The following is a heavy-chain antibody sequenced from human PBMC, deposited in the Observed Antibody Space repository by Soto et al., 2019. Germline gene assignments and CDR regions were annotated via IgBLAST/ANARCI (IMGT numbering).Heavy chain of an antibody. V-gene: IGHV3-9*01. CDR3: AKDVGRSCWCISGS. CDR2: ISWNSGSI. J-gene: IGHJ5*02. CDR1: GFTFDDYA. D-gene: IGHD2-8*01. Sequence: EVQLVESGGGLVQPGRSLRLSCAASGFTFDDYAMHWVRQAPGKGMEWVSGISWNSGSIGYADSVKGRFTISRDNAKNSLYLQMNSLRDEDKALYYCAKDVGRSCWCISGSWGQGTLVTVSS.